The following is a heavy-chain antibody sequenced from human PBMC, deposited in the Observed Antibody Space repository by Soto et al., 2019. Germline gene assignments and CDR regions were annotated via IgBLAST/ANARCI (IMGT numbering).Heavy chain of an antibody. Sequence: QVQLVESGGGVVQPGRSLRLSCAASGFTFSSYGMHWVRQAPGKGLEWVAVIWYDGSNKYYADSVKGRFTISRDNSKNXMYLQMNSLRAEDTAVYYCARDRGDCSGGSCYFDYWGQGTLVTVSS. D-gene: IGHD2-15*01. CDR2: IWYDGSNK. CDR3: ARDRGDCSGGSCYFDY. J-gene: IGHJ4*02. CDR1: GFTFSSYG. V-gene: IGHV3-33*01.